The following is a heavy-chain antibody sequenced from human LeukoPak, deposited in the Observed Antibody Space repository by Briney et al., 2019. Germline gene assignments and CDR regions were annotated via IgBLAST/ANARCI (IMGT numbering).Heavy chain of an antibody. J-gene: IGHJ4*02. Sequence: GRSLRLSCAASGFTFDDYAMHWVRQTPGKGLEWGSGISWNSGSIGYADSVKGRFTISRDNAKNSLYLQMNSLRPEDTALYYCAKDHYGSGSYLFDYWGQGTLVTVSS. CDR1: GFTFDDYA. CDR3: AKDHYGSGSYLFDY. V-gene: IGHV3-9*01. CDR2: ISWNSGSI. D-gene: IGHD3-10*01.